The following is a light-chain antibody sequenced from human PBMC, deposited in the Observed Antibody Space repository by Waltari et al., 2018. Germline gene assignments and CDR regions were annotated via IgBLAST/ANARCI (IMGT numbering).Light chain of an antibody. CDR1: QRVGRY. CDR3: QKYESLPAT. Sequence: ELVLTQSPGTLSLSPGERATLSCRASQRVGRYLVWYQQKPGQAPRLLIYHASIRATGIPDRFSGSGSGTDFSLTISRLEPEDFAVYYCQKYESLPATFGQGTKVEI. V-gene: IGKV3-20*01. J-gene: IGKJ1*01. CDR2: HAS.